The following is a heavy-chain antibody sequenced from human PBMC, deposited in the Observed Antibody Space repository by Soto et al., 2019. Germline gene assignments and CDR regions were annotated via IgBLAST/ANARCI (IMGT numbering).Heavy chain of an antibody. D-gene: IGHD2-15*01. CDR2: IIPIIGVT. Sequence: QVQLVQSGAEVKRPGSSVKVSCESSGDTFNSYVISWVRQAPGQGLEWMGGIIPIIGVTHYAQKLQGRVTISALSSTGTAYMELTNLGFEDTALYYCARASLGAKVADHWGQGQLVTVSS. J-gene: IGHJ4*02. CDR1: GDTFNSYV. CDR3: ARASLGAKVADH. V-gene: IGHV1-69*17.